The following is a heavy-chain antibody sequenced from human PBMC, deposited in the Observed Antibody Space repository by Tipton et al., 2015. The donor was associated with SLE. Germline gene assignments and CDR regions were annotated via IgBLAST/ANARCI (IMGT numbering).Heavy chain of an antibody. D-gene: IGHD6-13*01. CDR2: IRYDGSNK. CDR3: AKSAEYSSTYGMDV. J-gene: IGHJ6*02. Sequence: SLRLSCAASGFTFSSYGMHWVRQAPGKGLEWVAFIRYDGSNKYYADSVKGRFTISRDNSKNTLYLQMNSLRAEDTAVYYCAKSAEYSSTYGMDVWGQGTTVTVSS. CDR1: GFTFSSYG. V-gene: IGHV3-30*02.